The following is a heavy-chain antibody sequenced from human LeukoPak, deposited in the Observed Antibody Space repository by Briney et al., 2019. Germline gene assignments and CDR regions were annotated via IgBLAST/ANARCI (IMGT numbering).Heavy chain of an antibody. CDR2: ISGYNGNT. Sequence: ASVKVSCKTSGYTFTNHGISWVRQAPGQGLEWMGWISGYNGNTNYVQKFRGRITMTTDTSTSTAYLQLRSLSSDGTALYYCARDLSLGRHDDGEPFDSWGQGTLVTVSS. CDR3: ARDLSLGRHDDGEPFDS. V-gene: IGHV1-18*01. J-gene: IGHJ4*02. CDR1: GYTFTNHG. D-gene: IGHD4-17*01.